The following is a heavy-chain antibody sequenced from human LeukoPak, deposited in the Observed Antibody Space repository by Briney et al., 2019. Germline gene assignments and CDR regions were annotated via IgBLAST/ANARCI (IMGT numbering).Heavy chain of an antibody. D-gene: IGHD5-18*01. CDR3: ARHSRYGLYYFDY. CDR2: LFYSGST. J-gene: IGHJ4*02. CDR1: GGYISSSSYY. V-gene: IGHV4-39*01. Sequence: SETLSLTCTVSGGYISSSSYYWGWIRQPPGKGLEWIVSLFYSGSTYYDPSLKSRVTISVDTSKNQFSLKVTSVTAADTAVYYCARHSRYGLYYFDYWGQGTLVTVSS.